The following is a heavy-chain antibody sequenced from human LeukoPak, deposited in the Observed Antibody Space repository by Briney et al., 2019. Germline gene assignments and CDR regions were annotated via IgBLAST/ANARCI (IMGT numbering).Heavy chain of an antibody. CDR2: IKQDGSEQ. J-gene: IGHJ6*02. CDR3: ARVIRSGSSVPPYYYYGMDV. V-gene: IGHV3-7*01. Sequence: PGGSLRLSCATSGSTFSSYWMSWVRQAPGKGLAWVANIKQDGSEQYYVDSVKGRFTISRDNAKNSLYLQMNSLRAEDTAGYYCARVIRSGSSVPPYYYYGMDVWGQGTTVTVSS. D-gene: IGHD6-13*01. CDR1: GSTFSSYW.